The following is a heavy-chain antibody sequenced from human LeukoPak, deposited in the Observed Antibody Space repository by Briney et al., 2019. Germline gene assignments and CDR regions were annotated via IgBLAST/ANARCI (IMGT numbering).Heavy chain of an antibody. J-gene: IGHJ4*02. CDR3: ARDYSSSWFYFDY. V-gene: IGHV3-21*01. Sequence: GGSLRLSCAASGFTFSSYSMNWVRRAPGKGLEWVSSISSSSSYIYYADSVKGRFTISRDNAKNSLYLQMNSLRAEDTAVYYCARDYSSSWFYFDYWGQGNLVTVSS. CDR1: GFTFSSYS. D-gene: IGHD6-13*01. CDR2: ISSSSSYI.